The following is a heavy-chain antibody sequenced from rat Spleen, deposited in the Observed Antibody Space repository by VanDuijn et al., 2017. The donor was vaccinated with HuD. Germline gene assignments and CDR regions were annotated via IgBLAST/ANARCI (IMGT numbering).Heavy chain of an antibody. D-gene: IGHD4-1*01. Sequence: EVQLVESGGGLVQPGKSLKLSCAASGFTFSDYDMAWVRQAPTRGLEWIASISTEGTNTYYRDSVKGRFTLSRDDAKSTQFLLMDSLRSEDTATYYCARHGGLRNWFAYWGQGTLATVSS. V-gene: IGHV5S13*01. CDR1: GFTFSDYD. CDR2: ISTEGTNT. J-gene: IGHJ3*01. CDR3: ARHGGLRNWFAY.